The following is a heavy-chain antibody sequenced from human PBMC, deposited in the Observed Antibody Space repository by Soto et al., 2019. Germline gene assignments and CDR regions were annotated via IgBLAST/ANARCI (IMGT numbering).Heavy chain of an antibody. D-gene: IGHD2-2*01. Sequence: VSVKVYVKASGYPFTSHGISLVRQAPGQGLEWMGWVSAYNGNTNYAQKLHGRVTMTTDTSTSTAYMELRSLRSDDTAVYYCARDVVVQAHGGMDVWGQGTTVTVSS. CDR1: GYPFTSHG. CDR2: VSAYNGNT. V-gene: IGHV1-18*01. J-gene: IGHJ6*01. CDR3: ARDVVVQAHGGMDV.